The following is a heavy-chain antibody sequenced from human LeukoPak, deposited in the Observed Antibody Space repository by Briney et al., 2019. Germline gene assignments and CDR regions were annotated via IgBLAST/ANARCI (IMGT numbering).Heavy chain of an antibody. J-gene: IGHJ4*02. CDR2: ISSSSSYI. CDR3: ARDFRDDYGDLHPTDY. V-gene: IGHV3-21*01. CDR1: GFTFSSYS. D-gene: IGHD4-17*01. Sequence: GGSLRLPCAASGFTFSSYSMNWVRQAPGKGLEWVSSISSSSSYIYYADSVKGRFTISRDNAKNSLYLQMNSLRAEDTAVYYCARDFRDDYGDLHPTDYWGQGTLVTVSS.